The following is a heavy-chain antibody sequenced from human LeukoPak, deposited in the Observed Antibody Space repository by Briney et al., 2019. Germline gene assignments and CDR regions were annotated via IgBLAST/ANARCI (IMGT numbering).Heavy chain of an antibody. Sequence: ASVKVSCKASGYTFTGYYMHWVRQAPGQGLEWMGWINPNSGGTNYARKFQGRVTMTRDTSISTAYMELSRLRSDDTAVYYCASEVSDYDSSGYYFGYWGQGTLVTVSS. CDR3: ASEVSDYDSSGYYFGY. CDR2: INPNSGGT. CDR1: GYTFTGYY. D-gene: IGHD3-22*01. V-gene: IGHV1-2*02. J-gene: IGHJ4*02.